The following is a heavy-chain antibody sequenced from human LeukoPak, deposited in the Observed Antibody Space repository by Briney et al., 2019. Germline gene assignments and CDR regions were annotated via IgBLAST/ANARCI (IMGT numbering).Heavy chain of an antibody. CDR2: IRYDGSNK. Sequence: TGGSLRLSCVASGFTFSSYGMHWVRQAPGKGLEWVAFIRYDGSNKYYADSVKGRFTISRDNSKNTLYLQMNSLRAEDTAVYYCAKDPGRSRSLFDYWGQGTLVTVSS. CDR1: GFTFSSYG. J-gene: IGHJ4*02. V-gene: IGHV3-30*02. D-gene: IGHD1-14*01. CDR3: AKDPGRSRSLFDY.